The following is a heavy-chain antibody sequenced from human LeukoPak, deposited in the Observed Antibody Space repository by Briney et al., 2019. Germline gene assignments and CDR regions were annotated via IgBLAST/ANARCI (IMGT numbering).Heavy chain of an antibody. CDR3: ARGVEGELWKGEWYLDY. CDR1: GASVSSGAYY. CDR2: IYYSGST. J-gene: IGHJ4*02. D-gene: IGHD3-16*01. V-gene: IGHV4-31*03. Sequence: KTSETLSLTCTVSGASVSSGAYYWTWIRQHAGKGLEWIGNIYYSGSTYYSPSLKSRVTVSADSSKNQFSLKLTSVTAADTAAYYCARGVEGELWKGEWYLDYWGQGTLVTVSS.